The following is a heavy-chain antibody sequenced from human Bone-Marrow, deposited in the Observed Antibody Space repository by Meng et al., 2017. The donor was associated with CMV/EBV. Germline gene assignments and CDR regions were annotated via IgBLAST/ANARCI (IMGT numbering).Heavy chain of an antibody. CDR2: ISGSVRSI. CDR3: ARCGPGTGYIVPSNFGY. Sequence: GGPLRPSCAASGFTFSSSAMSGVRKAPGKGLEWVSAISGSVRSIYYADSVSGRFTISRDNAKSSLSLQINSLRAEDRAVYYCARCGPGTGYIVPSNFGYWGQGTLVTVSS. D-gene: IGHD3-9*01. CDR1: GFTFSSSA. J-gene: IGHJ4*02. V-gene: IGHV3-23*01.